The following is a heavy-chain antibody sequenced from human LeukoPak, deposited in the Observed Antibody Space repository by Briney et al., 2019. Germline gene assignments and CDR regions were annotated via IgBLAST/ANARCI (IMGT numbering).Heavy chain of an antibody. J-gene: IGHJ4*02. CDR2: IYPGDSDT. V-gene: IGHV5-51*01. Sequence: GESLKISCQGFGYLFATYWIVWVRQMPGKGLEWMGIIYPGDSDTRYNPSFQGQVTISADKSIATAYLQWSSLKASDTAMYYCVRREGSGIYLIGLWGQGTLVTVSS. D-gene: IGHD3-10*01. CDR1: GYLFATYW. CDR3: VRREGSGIYLIGL.